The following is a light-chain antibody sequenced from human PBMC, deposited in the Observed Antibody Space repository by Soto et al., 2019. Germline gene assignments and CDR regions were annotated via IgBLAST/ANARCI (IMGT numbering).Light chain of an antibody. CDR3: EQYCGSPPT. V-gene: IGKV3-20*01. CDR2: GAS. Sequence: EIELTQSPGTLSSSAGERATLSCRASQTVSTNYLDWFQHKPGQAPRLLIYGASIRATGIPDRFSGSGSGTDFTLTISSLEPEDFAVYFCEQYCGSPPTFGGGTKVEIK. J-gene: IGKJ4*01. CDR1: QTVSTNY.